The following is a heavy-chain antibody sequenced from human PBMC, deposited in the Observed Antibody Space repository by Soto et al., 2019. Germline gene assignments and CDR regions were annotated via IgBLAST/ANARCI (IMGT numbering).Heavy chain of an antibody. J-gene: IGHJ6*02. CDR2: IIPIFGTA. D-gene: IGHD2-2*01. CDR3: ARADCSSTSCYGGGGYCYYGMDV. V-gene: IGHV1-69*01. Sequence: QVQLVQSGAEVKKPGSSVKVSCKASGGTFSSYAISWVRQAPGQGLEWMGGIIPIFGTANYAQKFQGRVTITADESTSTAYMGVSSRRSEYTAVYYCARADCSSTSCYGGGGYCYYGMDVWGQGTTVTVSS. CDR1: GGTFSSYA.